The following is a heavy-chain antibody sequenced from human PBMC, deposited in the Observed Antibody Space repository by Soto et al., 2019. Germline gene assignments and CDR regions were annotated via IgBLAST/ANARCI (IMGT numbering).Heavy chain of an antibody. D-gene: IGHD6-6*01. CDR1: GFTFSSYA. V-gene: IGHV3-30-3*01. CDR3: ARDLAAARLVGYFDY. J-gene: IGHJ4*02. CDR2: ISYDGSNK. Sequence: QVQLVESGGGVVQPGRSLRLSCAASGFTFSSYAMHWVRQAPGKGLEWVAVISYDGSNKYYADSVKGRFTISRDNSKNTMYLQMNSLRAEGTAVYYCARDLAAARLVGYFDYWGQGTLVTVSS.